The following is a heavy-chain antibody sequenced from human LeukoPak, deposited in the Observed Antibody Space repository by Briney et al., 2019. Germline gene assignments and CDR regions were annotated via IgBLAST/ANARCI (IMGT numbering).Heavy chain of an antibody. CDR1: GGTFSSYA. V-gene: IGHV1-69*13. CDR2: IIPIFGTA. J-gene: IGHJ6*03. Sequence: SVKVSCKASGGTFSSYAISWVRQAPGQGLEWMGGIIPIFGTANYAQKFQGRVTITADESTSTAYMELSSLRSEDTAVYYCAIPRRGIVVVPAAPYYYYYYMDVWGKGTTVTVSS. D-gene: IGHD2-2*01. CDR3: AIPRRGIVVVPAAPYYYYYYMDV.